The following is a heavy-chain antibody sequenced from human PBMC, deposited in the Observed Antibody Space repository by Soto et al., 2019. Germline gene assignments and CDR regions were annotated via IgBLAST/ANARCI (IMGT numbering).Heavy chain of an antibody. CDR2: ISSNGGST. J-gene: IGHJ5*02. CDR1: GFTFSSYA. Sequence: GGSLRLSCSASGFTFSSYAMHWVRQAPGKGLEYVSAISSNGGSTYYADSVKGRFTISRDNSKNTLYLQMSSLRAEGTAVYYCVKDPGARYNWFDPWGQGTLVTVSS. CDR3: VKDPGARYNWFDP. V-gene: IGHV3-64D*06. D-gene: IGHD1-26*01.